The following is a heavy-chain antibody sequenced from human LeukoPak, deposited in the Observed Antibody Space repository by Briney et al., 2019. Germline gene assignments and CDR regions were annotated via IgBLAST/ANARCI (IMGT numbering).Heavy chain of an antibody. CDR1: GFSFTNYW. Sequence: PGGSLRLSCAASGFSFTNYWMHWVRQAPGKGLVWVSRIKSDGSSTSYADSVKGRFTISRDNAKNTLYLQVNSLRAEDTAVYYCARRRAVGGFDPWGQGTLVTVSS. CDR2: IKSDGSST. D-gene: IGHD1-26*01. CDR3: ARRRAVGGFDP. V-gene: IGHV3-74*01. J-gene: IGHJ5*02.